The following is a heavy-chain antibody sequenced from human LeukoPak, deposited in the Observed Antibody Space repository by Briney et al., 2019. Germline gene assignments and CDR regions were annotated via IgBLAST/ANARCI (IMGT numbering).Heavy chain of an antibody. D-gene: IGHD2-15*01. V-gene: IGHV1-18*01. Sequence: ASVKVSCKASGYTFTSYGISWVRQAPGQGLEWMGWISAYNGNTNYAQKFQGRVTMTTDTSTSTAYMELRSLRSDDTAVYYCARQLGYCSGGSCYSFGPNWFDPWGQGTLVTVSS. J-gene: IGHJ5*02. CDR1: GYTFTSYG. CDR2: ISAYNGNT. CDR3: ARQLGYCSGGSCYSFGPNWFDP.